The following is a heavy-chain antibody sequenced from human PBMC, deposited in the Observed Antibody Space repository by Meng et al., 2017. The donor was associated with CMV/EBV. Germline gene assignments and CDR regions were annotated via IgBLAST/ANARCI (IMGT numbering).Heavy chain of an antibody. V-gene: IGHV3-11*01. D-gene: IGHD2-2*01. CDR3: ARGLASLGYCSSTSCYLYYFDY. Sequence: YYMSWIRQAPGKGLEWVSYISGSSGTIYYADSVKGRFTISRDNAKNSLYLQMNSLRAEDTALYYCARGLASLGYCSSTSCYLYYFDYWGQGTLVTVSS. CDR1: YY. CDR2: ISGSSGTI. J-gene: IGHJ4*02.